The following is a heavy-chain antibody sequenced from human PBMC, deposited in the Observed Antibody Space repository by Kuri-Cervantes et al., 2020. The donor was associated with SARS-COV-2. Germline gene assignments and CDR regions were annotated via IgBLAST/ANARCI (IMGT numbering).Heavy chain of an antibody. CDR1: GFTFSSYW. CDR2: IKQDGSEK. V-gene: IGHV3-7*01. Sequence: GGSLRLSCAASGFTFSSYWMSWVRQAPGKGLEWVANIKQDGSEKYYVDSVKGRFTISRDNAKNSLYLQMNSLRAEDTAVYYCARAGDDFWSGYYLVYFDYWGQGTLVTVSS. J-gene: IGHJ4*02. D-gene: IGHD3-3*01. CDR3: ARAGDDFWSGYYLVYFDY.